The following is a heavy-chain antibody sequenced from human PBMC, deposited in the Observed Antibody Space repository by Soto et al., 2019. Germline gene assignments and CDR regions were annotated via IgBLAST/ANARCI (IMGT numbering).Heavy chain of an antibody. J-gene: IGHJ4*02. D-gene: IGHD2-2*01. CDR1: GGTFSSYA. Sequence: QVQLVQSGAEVKKPGSSVKVSCKASGGTFSSYAISWVRQAPGQGLEWMGGLIPIFGTANYAQKFQGRVTNTAEESTSSAYMEMSSLRSEDNDVYYCANPPGPAAMLGRLSSGVYFAYWGQGTLVTVSS. CDR2: LIPIFGTA. V-gene: IGHV1-69*12. CDR3: ANPPGPAAMLGRLSSGVYFAY.